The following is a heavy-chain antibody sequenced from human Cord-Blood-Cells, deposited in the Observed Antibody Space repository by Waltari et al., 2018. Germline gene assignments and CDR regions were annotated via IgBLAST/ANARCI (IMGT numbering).Heavy chain of an antibody. CDR1: GYTFTGYF. CDR3: ARDGSGRTTMVRGEDAFDI. CDR2: INTNSGGT. Sequence: QVQLVQSGAEVKKPGASVKVSCKASGYTFTGYFMHAVRQAPGQGLEWMGWINTNSGGTNYAQKFQGWVTMTRDTSISTAYMELSRLRSDDTAVYYCARDGSGRTTMVRGEDAFDIWGQGTMVTVSS. D-gene: IGHD3-10*01. J-gene: IGHJ3*02. V-gene: IGHV1-2*04.